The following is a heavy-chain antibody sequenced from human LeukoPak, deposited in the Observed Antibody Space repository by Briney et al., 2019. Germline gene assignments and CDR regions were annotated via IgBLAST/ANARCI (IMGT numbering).Heavy chain of an antibody. Sequence: SETLSLTCTVSGGSISSGSYYWSWIRQPAGKGLEWIGRIYTSGSTNYNPSLKSRVTISVDTPKNQFSLKLSSVTAADTAVYYCARPVTTYWFDPWGQGTLVTVSS. CDR1: GGSISSGSYY. J-gene: IGHJ5*02. V-gene: IGHV4-61*02. D-gene: IGHD4-17*01. CDR3: ARPVTTYWFDP. CDR2: IYTSGST.